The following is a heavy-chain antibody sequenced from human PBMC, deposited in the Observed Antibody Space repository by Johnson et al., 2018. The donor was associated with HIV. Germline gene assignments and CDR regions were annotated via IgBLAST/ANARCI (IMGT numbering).Heavy chain of an antibody. V-gene: IGHV3-15*01. J-gene: IGHJ3*02. D-gene: IGHD3-10*01. CDR3: TTGTWGQGEAFDI. CDR1: GFTFSDYG. Sequence: VQLVESGGGVVQPGRSLRLSCAASGFTFSDYGMHWVRQAPGKGLEWVGRFKSQADGGTTDYAAPVKGRFTVSRDDSKNTLYLQMTSLKTEDTAVYYCTTGTWGQGEAFDIWGQGTMVTVSS. CDR2: FKSQADGGTT.